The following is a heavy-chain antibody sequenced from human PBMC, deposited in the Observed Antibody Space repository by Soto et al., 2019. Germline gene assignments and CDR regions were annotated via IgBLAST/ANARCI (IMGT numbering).Heavy chain of an antibody. V-gene: IGHV5-51*01. J-gene: IGHJ6*02. CDR2: IFPGDSDT. D-gene: IGHD6-6*01. CDR1: GFSLNTYC. CDR3: ARQGRPYSGSGYYYGRDV. Sequence: PGESLKISCNASGFSLNTYCIGWVRQKPWKGLEWMGSIFPGDSDTRYSPSFQGQVIISADRSISTAYLQWRSLKASDTAIYYCARQGRPYSGSGYYYGRDVWGQGTPVPVS.